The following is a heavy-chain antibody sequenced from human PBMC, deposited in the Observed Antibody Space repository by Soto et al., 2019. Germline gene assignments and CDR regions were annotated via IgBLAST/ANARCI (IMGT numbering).Heavy chain of an antibody. J-gene: IGHJ4*02. Sequence: QVQLVQSGAEVKKPGASVKVSCKASGYTFTSYAMHWVRQAPGQRLEWMGWINAGNGNTKYSQKFQGRVTITRDTSASTAYMELSSLRSEDTAVYYCAREYCSGGSCYPVFDYWGQGTLVTVSS. D-gene: IGHD2-15*01. CDR2: INAGNGNT. CDR1: GYTFTSYA. V-gene: IGHV1-3*01. CDR3: AREYCSGGSCYPVFDY.